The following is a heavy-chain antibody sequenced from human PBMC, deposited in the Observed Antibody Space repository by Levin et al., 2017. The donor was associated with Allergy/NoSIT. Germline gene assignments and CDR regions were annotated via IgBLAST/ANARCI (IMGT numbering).Heavy chain of an antibody. CDR2: ISSSSSHI. CDR3: VRSSGTYLALDAFGF. J-gene: IGHJ3*01. CDR1: EFSFSTYS. V-gene: IGHV3-48*01. Sequence: GGSLRLSCAASEFSFSTYSLNWVRQAPGKGLEWVSYISSSSSHIYYADSVKGRFAISRDNAKNSLYLQMGSLRAEDTALYYCVRSSGTYLALDAFGFWGQGTMVTVSS. D-gene: IGHD1-26*01.